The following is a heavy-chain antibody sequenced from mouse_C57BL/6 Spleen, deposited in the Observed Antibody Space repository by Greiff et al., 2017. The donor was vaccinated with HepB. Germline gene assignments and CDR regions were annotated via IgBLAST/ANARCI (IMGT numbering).Heavy chain of an antibody. CDR1: GFSLTRYG. Sequence: QVQLKESGPGLVQPSQSLSITCTVSGFSLTRYGVHWVRQSPGKGLEWLGVIWSGGSTDYNAAFISRLSISKDNSKSQVFFKMNSLQADDTAMYYCARKRGHWYFDVWGTGTTVTVAA. J-gene: IGHJ1*03. CDR2: IWSGGST. CDR3: ARKRGHWYFDV. V-gene: IGHV2-2*01.